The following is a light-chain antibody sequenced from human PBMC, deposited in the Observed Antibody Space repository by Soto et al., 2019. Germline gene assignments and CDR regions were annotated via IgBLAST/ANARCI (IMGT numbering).Light chain of an antibody. J-gene: IGLJ1*01. CDR1: SSDVGSYNL. CDR3: CSYAGSSTFPYV. V-gene: IGLV2-23*02. CDR2: EVS. Sequence: LTQPASVSESPGQSITISCTGTSSDVGSYNLVSWYQQHPGKAPKVMIYEVSKRPSGVSNRFSGSKSGNTASLTISGLQAEDEADYYCCSYAGSSTFPYVFGTGTKVTVL.